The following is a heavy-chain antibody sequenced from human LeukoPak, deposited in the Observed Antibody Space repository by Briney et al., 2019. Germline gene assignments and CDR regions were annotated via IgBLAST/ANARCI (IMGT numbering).Heavy chain of an antibody. CDR3: AKDSSGAAACDY. CDR2: ISYDGSNK. V-gene: IGHV3-30*18. CDR1: GFTFSSYG. D-gene: IGHD6-13*01. Sequence: GGSLRLSCAASGFTFSSYGMHWVRQAPGKGLEWVAVISYDGSNKYYADSVKGRFTISRDNSKNTLYPQMNSLRAEDTAVYYCAKDSSGAAACDYWGQGTLVTVSS. J-gene: IGHJ4*02.